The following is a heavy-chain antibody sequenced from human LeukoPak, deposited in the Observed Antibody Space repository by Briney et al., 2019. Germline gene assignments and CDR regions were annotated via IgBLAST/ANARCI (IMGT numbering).Heavy chain of an antibody. CDR2: INPSGGST. J-gene: IGHJ4*02. Sequence: ASVKVSCKASGYTFTSYDINWVRQAPGQGLEWMGIINPSGGSTSYAQKFQGRVTMTRDTSTSTVYMELSSLRIEDTAVYYCARGALRYSGFDQTFDYWAQGTLVTVSS. D-gene: IGHD5-12*01. CDR3: ARGALRYSGFDQTFDY. CDR1: GYTFTSYD. V-gene: IGHV1-46*01.